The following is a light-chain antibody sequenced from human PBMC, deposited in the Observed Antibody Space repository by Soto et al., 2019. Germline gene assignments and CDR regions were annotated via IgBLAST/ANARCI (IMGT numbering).Light chain of an antibody. V-gene: IGKV4-1*01. CDR2: WAS. Sequence: DIVMTQSPDSLAVSLGERATINCKSSQSVLYSSNNKNYLAWYQQKPGQPPKLLIYWASTRESGVPDRLSGSGSGTDFTLTISSLQAEDVAVYYCQQYYSSPGTFGQGTRWIS. CDR3: QQYYSSPGT. CDR1: QSVLYSSNNKNY. J-gene: IGKJ1*01.